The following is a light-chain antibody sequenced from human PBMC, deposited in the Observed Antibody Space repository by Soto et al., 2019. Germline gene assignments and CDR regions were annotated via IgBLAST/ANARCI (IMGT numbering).Light chain of an antibody. J-gene: IGKJ4*01. Sequence: EIVLTQSPATLSLSPGERATLSCGASQSVSNSYVAWYQQKPGLAPRLLIYDASTRPTGIPDRFSGSGSGTDFALTISRLEPEDFAVYYCQHYAGSITFGGGTRVEI. CDR2: DAS. CDR3: QHYAGSIT. CDR1: QSVSNSY. V-gene: IGKV3D-20*01.